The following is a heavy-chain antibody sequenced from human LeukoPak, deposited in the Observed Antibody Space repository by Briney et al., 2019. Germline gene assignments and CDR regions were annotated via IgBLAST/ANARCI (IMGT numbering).Heavy chain of an antibody. D-gene: IGHD1-14*01. Sequence: GGSLRLSCAASGFTFSSYAMSWVRQAPGKGLECGSAIIGSGGSTYYADSVKGRFTISRDNFKNTLYLQMNTLRAEDTAVYYCAKREPTRDYYYYYMDVWGKGTTVTVSS. J-gene: IGHJ6*03. CDR2: IIGSGGST. CDR3: AKREPTRDYYYYYMDV. V-gene: IGHV3-23*01. CDR1: GFTFSSYA.